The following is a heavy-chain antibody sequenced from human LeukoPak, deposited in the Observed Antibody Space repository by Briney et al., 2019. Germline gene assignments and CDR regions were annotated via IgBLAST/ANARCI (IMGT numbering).Heavy chain of an antibody. J-gene: IGHJ5*02. CDR1: GFTFSSYA. D-gene: IGHD7-27*01. CDR3: AKGSANWGYNWFDP. V-gene: IGHV3-23*01. Sequence: PGGSLRLSCAASGFTFSSYAMSWVRQAPGKGLEWASAISAGGGSTYYGDPVKGRFTISRDNSKNRLYLQMNSLRAEDTAIYYCAKGSANWGYNWFDPWGQGTLVTVSS. CDR2: ISAGGGST.